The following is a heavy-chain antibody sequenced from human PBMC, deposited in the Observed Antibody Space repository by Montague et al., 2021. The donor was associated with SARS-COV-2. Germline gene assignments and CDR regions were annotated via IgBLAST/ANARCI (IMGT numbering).Heavy chain of an antibody. V-gene: IGHV2-5*02. J-gene: IGHJ5*02. CDR2: IYWDDDE. CDR1: GISLSTSGVG. Sequence: PALVKPTQTLTLTCTFSGISLSTSGVGVAWIRQPPGKALEWLALIYWDDDERYSPSMRSRLTITKDTSENQVVLRMTNMDPMDTATSYCAPLGFDSRSYYTPHNWFDPWGQGTLVTVSS. CDR3: APLGFDSRSYYTPHNWFDP. D-gene: IGHD3-10*01.